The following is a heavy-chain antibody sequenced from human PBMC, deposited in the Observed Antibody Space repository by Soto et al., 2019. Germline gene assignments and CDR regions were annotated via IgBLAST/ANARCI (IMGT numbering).Heavy chain of an antibody. CDR2: INSRSSTI. J-gene: IGHJ4*02. CDR1: GFTFSTYS. CDR3: ARDVTATGDFDN. D-gene: IGHD7-27*01. V-gene: IGHV3-48*02. Sequence: EVQLVESGGGLVQPGGSLRLSCAASGFTFSTYSMNWVRQAPGKGLEWVSYINSRSSTIHYTESVKGRFTISRDNAKNSLYLQMNSLRDEDTAVYYCARDVTATGDFDNWGQGTLVTVSS.